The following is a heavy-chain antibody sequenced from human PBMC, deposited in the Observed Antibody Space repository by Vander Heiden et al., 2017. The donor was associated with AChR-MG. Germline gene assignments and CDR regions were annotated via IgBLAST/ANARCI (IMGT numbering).Heavy chain of an antibody. CDR3: AKGYDMLTAYSDSYYFDS. D-gene: IGHD3-9*01. CDR1: GFSFDDYA. Sequence: EVQLVESGGGLVQPGRSLRLSCAASGFSFDDYAMHWVRQGPGRGLEWVVGISWNSGSMGLADSVKGRFTISRDNAKNSLYLQMNSLRTDDTALYYCAKGYDMLTAYSDSYYFDSWGQGTLVTVSS. CDR2: ISWNSGSM. J-gene: IGHJ4*02. V-gene: IGHV3-9*01.